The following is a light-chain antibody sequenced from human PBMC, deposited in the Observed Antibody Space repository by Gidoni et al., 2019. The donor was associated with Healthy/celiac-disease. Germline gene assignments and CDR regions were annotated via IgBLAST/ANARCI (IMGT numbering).Light chain of an antibody. CDR2: GAS. CDR1: QSVSSSY. Sequence: DIVLTQSPGTLSLSPGERATLSCRASQSVSSSYLAWYQQNPGQAPRLLIYGASSRATGIPDRFSGSGSGTDFTLTISRLEPEDFAVYYCQQYGSSPPMYTFGQGTKLEIK. V-gene: IGKV3-20*01. CDR3: QQYGSSPPMYT. J-gene: IGKJ2*01.